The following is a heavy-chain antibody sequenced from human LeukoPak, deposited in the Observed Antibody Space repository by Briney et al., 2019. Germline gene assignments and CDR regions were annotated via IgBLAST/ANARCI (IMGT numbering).Heavy chain of an antibody. V-gene: IGHV3-23*01. CDR3: AKESSQLRGPTVIYYFDF. J-gene: IGHJ4*02. D-gene: IGHD3-10*01. CDR1: DFTFSTYG. CDR2: ISGGGGST. Sequence: GGSLRLSCAASDFTFSTYGMSWVRQAPGKGLEWVSSISGGGGSTYYADSVKGRFTISRDNSKNTLYLQMNSLRAEDTAIYYCAKESSQLRGPTVIYYFDFWGQGTLVTVSS.